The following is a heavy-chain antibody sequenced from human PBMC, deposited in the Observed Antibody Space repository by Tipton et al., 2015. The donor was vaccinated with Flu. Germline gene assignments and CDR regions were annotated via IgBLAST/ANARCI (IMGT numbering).Heavy chain of an antibody. CDR1: GGSINSTTYY. J-gene: IGHJ4*02. Sequence: LSCTVSGGSINSTTYYWGWVRQPPGKGLEWIATVFHSGLTYYNPSLKSRVSISIDMSKDQFSLKLASVTAADTAVYYCARVWSSFVATASLDHWGRGTLVTVSS. CDR2: VFHSGLT. V-gene: IGHV4-39*07. CDR3: ARVWSSFVATASLDH. D-gene: IGHD1-1*01.